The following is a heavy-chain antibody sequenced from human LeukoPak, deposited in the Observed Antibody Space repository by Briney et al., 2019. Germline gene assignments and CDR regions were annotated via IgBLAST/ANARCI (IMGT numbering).Heavy chain of an antibody. CDR3: ARTGYCSRISCYPYYYGMDV. Sequence: SETLSLTCTVSGGSLSNYYWSWIRQPPGKGLEWIGYIYYSGSTKYNPSLKSRVTISVDTSKNQFSLNLGSVTAADTAMYYCARTGYCSRISCYPYYYGMDVWGQGTTVTVSS. J-gene: IGHJ6*02. CDR1: GGSLSNYY. V-gene: IGHV4-59*13. D-gene: IGHD2-2*01. CDR2: IYYSGST.